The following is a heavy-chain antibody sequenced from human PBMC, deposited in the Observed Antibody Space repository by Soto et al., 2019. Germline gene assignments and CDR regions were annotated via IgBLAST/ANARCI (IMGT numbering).Heavy chain of an antibody. CDR2: IDPSGGVT. J-gene: IGHJ4*02. V-gene: IGHV1-46*01. D-gene: IGHD3-16*01. Sequence: QVQLIQFGAEVKKPGASVKVSCNASGYTFTKLHIHWVRPAPGQGLEWMGMIDPSGGVTRASQRFQGRTSLTRDTSRSSVYMELRSLASEDTAVYYCARGVIGDENYEPIGYYFDHWGQGTLVTVSS. CDR3: ARGVIGDENYEPIGYYFDH. CDR1: GYTFTKLH.